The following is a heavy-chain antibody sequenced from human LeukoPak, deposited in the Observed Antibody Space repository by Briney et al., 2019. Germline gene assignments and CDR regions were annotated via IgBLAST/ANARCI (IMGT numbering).Heavy chain of an antibody. Sequence: GGSLRLSCAASGFTFSIYAMSWVRQAPGKGLEWVSVISSSGGDTYYADSVKGRFTISRDNSKNTLYLQMNSLRAEDTAVYYCARVAAAGIAPSYYYMDVWGKGTTVTVSS. D-gene: IGHD6-13*01. CDR1: GFTFSIYA. J-gene: IGHJ6*03. CDR3: ARVAAAGIAPSYYYMDV. V-gene: IGHV3-23*01. CDR2: ISSSGGDT.